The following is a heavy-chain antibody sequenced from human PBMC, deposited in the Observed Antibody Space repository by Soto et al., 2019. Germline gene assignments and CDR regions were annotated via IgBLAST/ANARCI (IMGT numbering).Heavy chain of an antibody. D-gene: IGHD3-22*01. CDR2: MKPSSGDT. CDR1: GYTFTSYY. V-gene: IGHV1-46*01. J-gene: IGHJ5*02. CDR3: ARDNPTYYYDSSGSNWFDP. Sequence: ASVKVSCKAFGYTFTSYYLHWVRQAPGQGLEWMGIMKPSSGDTTYAQKFQGRVTMTSDTSTSTVYMELSSLRSEDTAVYYCARDNPTYYYDSSGSNWFDPWGQGTLVIVSS.